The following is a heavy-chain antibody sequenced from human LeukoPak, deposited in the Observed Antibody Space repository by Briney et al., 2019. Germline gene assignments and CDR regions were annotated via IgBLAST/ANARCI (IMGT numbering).Heavy chain of an antibody. J-gene: IGHJ6*02. CDR3: AREDSNVGYYYYGMDV. CDR1: GFTFSSYG. CDR2: IWYDGSNK. D-gene: IGHD1-26*01. Sequence: GGSLRLSCAASGFTFSSYGMHWVRQAPGKGLEWVAVIWYDGSNKYYADSVKGRFTISRDNSKNTLYLQMNSLRADDTAVYYCAREDSNVGYYYYGMDVWGQGTTVTVSS. V-gene: IGHV3-33*01.